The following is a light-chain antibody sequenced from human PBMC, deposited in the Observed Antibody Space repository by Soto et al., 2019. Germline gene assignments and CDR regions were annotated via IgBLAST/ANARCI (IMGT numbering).Light chain of an antibody. CDR1: QSVLYNSNDRNY. Sequence: DIGMTQSPDSLAVSLGERATINCKSSQSVLYNSNDRNYLAWFQQKPGQPPKLLIYWASTRESGVPDRFSGSGSGTDFTLTISSLQAGDVAVYYCQQYYTTPWTFGQGTKVEIK. V-gene: IGKV4-1*01. J-gene: IGKJ1*01. CDR3: QQYYTTPWT. CDR2: WAS.